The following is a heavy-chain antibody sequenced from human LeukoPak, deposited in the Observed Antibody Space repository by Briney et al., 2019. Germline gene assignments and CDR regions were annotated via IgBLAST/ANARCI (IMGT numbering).Heavy chain of an antibody. CDR1: GGSISSSSYY. J-gene: IGHJ4*02. Sequence: SETLSLTCTVSGGSISSSSYYWGWIRQPPGKGLEWIGRIYYSGSTYYNPSLKSRVTISVDTSKNQFSLKLSSVTAADTAVYYCARLASSSAFDYWGQGTLVTVSS. CDR2: IYYSGST. V-gene: IGHV4-39*01. CDR3: ARLASSSAFDY. D-gene: IGHD6-6*01.